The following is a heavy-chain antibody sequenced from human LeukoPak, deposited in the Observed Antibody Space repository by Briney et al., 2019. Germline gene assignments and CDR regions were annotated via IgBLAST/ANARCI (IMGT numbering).Heavy chain of an antibody. CDR1: GGSISSSSYY. Sequence: PSETLSLTCTVSGGSISSSSYYWGWIRQPPGKGLEWIGSIYYSGSTYYNPSLKSRVTISVDTSKNQFSLKLSSVTAADTAVYYCARDQLYCGGPTCYRTGDDSWGQGTLVTVSS. CDR3: ARDQLYCGGPTCYRTGDDS. J-gene: IGHJ4*02. D-gene: IGHD2-2*02. V-gene: IGHV4-39*02. CDR2: IYYSGST.